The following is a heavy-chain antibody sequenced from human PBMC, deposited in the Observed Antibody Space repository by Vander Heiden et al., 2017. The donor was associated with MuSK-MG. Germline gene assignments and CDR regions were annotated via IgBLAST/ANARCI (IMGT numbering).Heavy chain of an antibody. CDR3: ARDSRPGRYDSSGYYPN. CDR2: ISYDGSNK. V-gene: IGHV3-30-3*01. J-gene: IGHJ4*02. Sequence: QVQLVESGGGVVQPGRSLRLACTASGFTFRNSARNWVRQAHGKGLEWVAVISYDGSNKYDADSVKGRFTIARDNSKNTLYLQMNSLRAEDTAVYYCARDSRPGRYDSSGYYPNWGQGTLVTVSS. CDR1: GFTFRNSA. D-gene: IGHD3-22*01.